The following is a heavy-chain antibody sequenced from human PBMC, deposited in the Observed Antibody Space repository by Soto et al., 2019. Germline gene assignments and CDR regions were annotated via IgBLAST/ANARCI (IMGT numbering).Heavy chain of an antibody. D-gene: IGHD6-13*01. CDR2: ISGSGGRT. CDR3: AYSSTPFDY. J-gene: IGHJ4*02. Sequence: EVQLLESGGGLVQPGGSLRLSCAASGFTFSSYAMSWVRQAPGKGLEWVSAISGSGGRTYYADSVKGRFTISRDNSKIPLDLEMNRPRAEDTAVYYCAYSSTPFDYWGQGTLVTVSS. CDR1: GFTFSSYA. V-gene: IGHV3-23*01.